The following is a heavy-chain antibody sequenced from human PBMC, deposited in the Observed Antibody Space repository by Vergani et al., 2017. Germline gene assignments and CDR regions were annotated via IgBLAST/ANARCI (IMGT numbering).Heavy chain of an antibody. Sequence: QVQLVESGGGVVQPGRSLTLSCEASGFTFSSYGMHWVRQGPGKGLEWVAIISHDGSSKFYADSVKGRFTISRDNSQTTVFLQMNSLRADDSAVYYCTKAGQYDSDNFHDSWGQGALVTVAS. D-gene: IGHD3-22*01. CDR2: ISHDGSSK. V-gene: IGHV3-30*18. CDR1: GFTFSSYG. J-gene: IGHJ1*01. CDR3: TKAGQYDSDNFHDS.